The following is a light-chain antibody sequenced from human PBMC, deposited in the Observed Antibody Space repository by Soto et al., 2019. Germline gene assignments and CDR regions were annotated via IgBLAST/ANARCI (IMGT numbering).Light chain of an antibody. CDR1: SSDVGGYNY. CDR3: SSYTSINSYV. J-gene: IGLJ1*01. V-gene: IGLV2-14*03. CDR2: YVS. Sequence: QSVLTQPASVSGSPGQSITISCTGTSSDVGGYNYVSWYQQHPGKAPKLMIYYVSHRPSGVSNRFSGSKSGNTASPTISGLQAEDEADYYCSSYTSINSYVFGTGTKVTVL.